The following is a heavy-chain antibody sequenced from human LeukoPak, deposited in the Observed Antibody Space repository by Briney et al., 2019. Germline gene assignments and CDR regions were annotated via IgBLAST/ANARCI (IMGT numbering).Heavy chain of an antibody. Sequence: SETLSLTCTVSGGSISSYYWSWIRQPPGKGLEWIGYIYDSGSTNYNPSLKSRVTISVDTSKNQFSLKLSSVTAADTAVYYCARDFQGKYYYYGMDVWGQGTTVTVSS. D-gene: IGHD4-23*01. V-gene: IGHV4-59*01. CDR1: GGSISSYY. CDR2: IYDSGST. CDR3: ARDFQGKYYYYGMDV. J-gene: IGHJ6*02.